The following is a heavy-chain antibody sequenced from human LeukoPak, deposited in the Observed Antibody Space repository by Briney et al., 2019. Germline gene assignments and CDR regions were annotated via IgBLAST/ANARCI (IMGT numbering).Heavy chain of an antibody. Sequence: PGGSLRLSCAASGFTFSSYSMNWVRQAPGKGLEWVSSISSSSSYIYYADSVKGRFTISRDNAKNSLYLQMNSLRAEDTAVYYCARDRDRITMVRGSFDYWGQGTLVTVSS. CDR3: ARDRDRITMVRGSFDY. V-gene: IGHV3-21*04. CDR2: ISSSSSYI. CDR1: GFTFSSYS. D-gene: IGHD3-10*01. J-gene: IGHJ4*02.